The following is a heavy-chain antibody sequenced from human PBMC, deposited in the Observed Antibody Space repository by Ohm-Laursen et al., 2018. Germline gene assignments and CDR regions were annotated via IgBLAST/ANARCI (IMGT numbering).Heavy chain of an antibody. D-gene: IGHD1-7*01. CDR3: AAADWSYGRYDY. Sequence: ASVKVSCKASGYTFTSYDINWVRQATGQGLEWMGWMNPNSGNTGYAQKFQERVTITRDMSTSTAYMELSSLRSEDTAAYYCAAADWSYGRYDYWGQGTLVTVSS. J-gene: IGHJ4*02. CDR2: MNPNSGNT. V-gene: IGHV1-8*01. CDR1: GYTFTSYD.